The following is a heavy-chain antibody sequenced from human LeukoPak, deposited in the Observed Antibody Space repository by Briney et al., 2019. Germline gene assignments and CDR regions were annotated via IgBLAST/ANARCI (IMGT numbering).Heavy chain of an antibody. D-gene: IGHD6-19*01. Sequence: PGGSLRLSCAASGCTFSSYYMSWVRQAPGKGLEWVANIKEDGSEETYVDSVKGRFTISRDNAKNSLYLQMSSLRAEDSAVYFCSRPRAWSYFDYWGQGSLVTVSS. CDR1: GCTFSSYY. J-gene: IGHJ4*02. V-gene: IGHV3-7*02. CDR2: IKEDGSEE. CDR3: SRPRAWSYFDY.